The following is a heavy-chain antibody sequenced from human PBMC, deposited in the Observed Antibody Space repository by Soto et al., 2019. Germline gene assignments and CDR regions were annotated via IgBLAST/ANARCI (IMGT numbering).Heavy chain of an antibody. Sequence: SETLSLASTVSGGSISSSSYYWGWIRQPPGKGLEWIGYIYYSGSTYYNPSLKSRVTISVDTSKNQFSLKLSSVTAADTAVYYCARNDYNSLPYYYGMDVWGQGTTVTVSS. CDR3: ARNDYNSLPYYYGMDV. V-gene: IGHV4-31*03. D-gene: IGHD4-4*01. CDR2: IYYSGST. CDR1: GGSISSSSYY. J-gene: IGHJ6*02.